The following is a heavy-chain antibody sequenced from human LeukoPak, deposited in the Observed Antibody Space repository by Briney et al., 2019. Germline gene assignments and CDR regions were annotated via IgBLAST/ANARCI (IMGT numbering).Heavy chain of an antibody. J-gene: IGHJ4*02. V-gene: IGHV3-7*01. D-gene: IGHD5-24*01. CDR1: GLSFSTYW. Sequence: GGSLRLSCAASGLSFSTYWMTWVRQAPGKGLEWVANIKGDGSEKYYVDSVKGRFNIARDNAKNSVYLQMNSLRAEDTAVYYCARDRRDGYNLLDYWGQGTLVTVSS. CDR2: IKGDGSEK. CDR3: ARDRRDGYNLLDY.